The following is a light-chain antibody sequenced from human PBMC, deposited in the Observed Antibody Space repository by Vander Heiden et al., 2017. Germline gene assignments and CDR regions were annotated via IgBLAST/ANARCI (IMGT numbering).Light chain of an antibody. CDR1: SNDVGCYNY. J-gene: IGLJ2*01. CDR3: SSYTGSNNLI. Sequence: QSALTQPPSASGSPGQSVTIACTGTSNDVGCYNYVSWYQHHPGKAPKLMIYEVSKRPSGVPDRFSGSKSGNTASLTVSGLQAEDEADYYCSSYTGSNNLIFGGGSKLTVL. V-gene: IGLV2-8*01. CDR2: EVS.